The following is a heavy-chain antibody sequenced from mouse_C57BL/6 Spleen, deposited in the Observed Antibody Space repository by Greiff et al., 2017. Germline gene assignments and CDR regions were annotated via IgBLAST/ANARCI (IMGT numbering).Heavy chain of an antibody. V-gene: IGHV1-61*01. CDR2: IYPSDSET. CDR1: GYTFTSYW. J-gene: IGHJ4*01. D-gene: IGHD2-12*01. CDR3: ARPYYMGAMDY. Sequence: VQLQQPGAELVRPGSSVKLSCKASGYTFTSYWKDWVKQRPGQGLEWIGNIYPSDSETHYNQKFKDKATLTVDNSSSTAYMQLSSLTSEDSAVYYCARPYYMGAMDYWGQGTSVTVSS.